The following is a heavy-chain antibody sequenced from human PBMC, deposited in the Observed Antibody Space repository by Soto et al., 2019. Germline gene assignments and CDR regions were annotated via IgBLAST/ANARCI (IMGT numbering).Heavy chain of an antibody. CDR3: AIPGTILGRNGMDV. D-gene: IGHD3-3*01. CDR2: ISGYNGYT. Sequence: QAQLVQSGAEVKKPGASVKVSCKTSGYTFNTYGISWVRQVPGQGPEWMGRISGYNGYTKYAQKFQGRVTMTTDTSTSTAHMDMSSLRSDDTAVYYCAIPGTILGRNGMDVWGQGTTVIVSS. CDR1: GYTFNTYG. J-gene: IGHJ6*02. V-gene: IGHV1-18*04.